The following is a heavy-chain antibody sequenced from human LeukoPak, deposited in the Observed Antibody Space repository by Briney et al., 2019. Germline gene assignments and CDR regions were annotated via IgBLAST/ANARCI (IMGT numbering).Heavy chain of an antibody. J-gene: IGHJ4*02. CDR3: AKEYTPSSPLGELDS. CDR1: GFNLNSYA. CDR2: IRHDEANS. D-gene: IGHD6-6*01. Sequence: GGSLRLSCAVSGFNLNSYAMHWVRQAPGKGLEWVAVIRHDEANSFYADSVQGRFTISRDTSKKLLYLQMNSLRVEDTAVYYCAKEYTPSSPLGELDSWGQGTLVTVSS. V-gene: IGHV3-30*02.